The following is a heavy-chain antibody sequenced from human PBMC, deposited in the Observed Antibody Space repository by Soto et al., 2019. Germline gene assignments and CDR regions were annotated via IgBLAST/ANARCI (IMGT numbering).Heavy chain of an antibody. V-gene: IGHV4-59*01. CDR1: GVSITPDY. J-gene: IGHJ4*01. Sequence: QVQLQESGPGLVKPSETLSLTCTVSGVSITPDYWTWIRHPPGKGLEWIGYVYHTGNTYYNPSLKSRVTISLDTSKNQVSLRLKSVTAADTAVYYCAREQYNWKLWGHGTLVTVSS. D-gene: IGHD1-20*01. CDR2: VYHTGNT. CDR3: AREQYNWKL.